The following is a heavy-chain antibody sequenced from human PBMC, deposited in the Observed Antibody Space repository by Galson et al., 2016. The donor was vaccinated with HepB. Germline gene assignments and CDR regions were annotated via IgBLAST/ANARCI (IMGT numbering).Heavy chain of an antibody. D-gene: IGHD6-19*01. J-gene: IGHJ4*02. CDR1: GYTFASYG. V-gene: IGHV1-18*01. Sequence: SVKVSCKASGYTFASYGISWVRQAPGQGLGWMGWISAYNGNTNYAQKLQGRVTMTTDTSTSTAYMELRSLRSDDTAVYYCARDWLVAVFDYWGQGTLVTGSS. CDR2: ISAYNGNT. CDR3: ARDWLVAVFDY.